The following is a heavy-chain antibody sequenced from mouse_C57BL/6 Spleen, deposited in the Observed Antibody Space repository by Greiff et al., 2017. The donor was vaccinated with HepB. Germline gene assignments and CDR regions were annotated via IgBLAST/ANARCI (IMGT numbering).Heavy chain of an antibody. J-gene: IGHJ4*01. CDR1: GFNIKNTY. CDR3: GGGGYDLVYAMDY. V-gene: IGHV14-3*01. Sequence: VQLQQSVAELVRPGASVKLSCTASGFNIKNTYMHWVKQRPEQGLEWIGRIDPANGNTKYAPKFQGQATITADTSSNTAYLQLSSLTSEDTAIYYCGGGGYDLVYAMDYWGQGTSVTVSS. CDR2: IDPANGNT. D-gene: IGHD2-2*01.